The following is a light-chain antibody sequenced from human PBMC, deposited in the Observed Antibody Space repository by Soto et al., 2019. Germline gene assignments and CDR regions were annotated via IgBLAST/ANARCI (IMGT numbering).Light chain of an antibody. CDR1: QTISSW. CDR3: QHYNSYSEA. CDR2: KAS. V-gene: IGKV1-5*03. J-gene: IGKJ1*01. Sequence: DIQITQSPSTLSGCVGAIVTITCRASQTISSWLAWYQQKPGTAPKLLIYKASTLKGGVPSRFSGSGSGTEFTLTISSLQPDDFATYYCQHYNSYSEAFGQGTKVDIK.